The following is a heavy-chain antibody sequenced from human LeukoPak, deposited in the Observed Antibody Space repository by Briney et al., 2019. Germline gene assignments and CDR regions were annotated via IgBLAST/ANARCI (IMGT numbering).Heavy chain of an antibody. V-gene: IGHV4-30-2*01. D-gene: IGHD6-13*01. Sequence: PSQTLSLTCAVSGGSISSGGYSWSWIRQPPGKGLEWIGYIYHSGSTYYNPSLKSRVTISVDRSKNQFSLKLSSVTAADTAVYYCARGNSSSWYRYLDYWGQGTLVTVSS. J-gene: IGHJ4*02. CDR1: GGSISSGGYS. CDR3: ARGNSSSWYRYLDY. CDR2: IYHSGST.